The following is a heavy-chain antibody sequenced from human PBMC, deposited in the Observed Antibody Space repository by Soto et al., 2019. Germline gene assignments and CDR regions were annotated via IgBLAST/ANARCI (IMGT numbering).Heavy chain of an antibody. Sequence: PSETLSLTCTVSGGSISSYYWSWIRQPPGKGLVWIGYIYYSGSTIYNPSLKSRVTISVDTSKNQFSLMLSSVTAADMAVYYCARHGSGSYYNNWFDPWGQGTLVTVS. J-gene: IGHJ5*02. CDR2: IYYSGST. V-gene: IGHV4-59*01. D-gene: IGHD3-10*01. CDR1: GGSISSYY. CDR3: ARHGSGSYYNNWFDP.